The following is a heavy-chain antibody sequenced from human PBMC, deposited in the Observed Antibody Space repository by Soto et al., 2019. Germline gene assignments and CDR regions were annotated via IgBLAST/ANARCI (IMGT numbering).Heavy chain of an antibody. J-gene: IGHJ5*02. CDR2: TYYRSKWST. CDR1: GDSVSSKSAA. CDR3: TRALSGSYDH. Sequence: SQTLSLTCAISGDSVSSKSAAWNWIRQSPSRGLEWLGRTYYRSKWSTDYAISVRSRITINPDTSNNHFSLQLKSVTPEDTAVYYCTRALSGSYDHWGQGTLVTVSS. V-gene: IGHV6-1*01. D-gene: IGHD1-26*01.